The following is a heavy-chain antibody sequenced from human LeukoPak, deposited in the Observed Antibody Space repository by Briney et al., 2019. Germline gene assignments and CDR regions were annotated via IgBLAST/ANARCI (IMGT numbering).Heavy chain of an antibody. V-gene: IGHV3-30-3*01. D-gene: IGHD6-19*01. CDR2: ISYDGSNK. CDR3: ARTPDSGGWLYYFDY. Sequence: GGSLRLSCAAPGFTFSSYAMHWVRQAPGKGLEWVAVISYDGSNKYYADSVKGRFTISRDNSKNTLYLQMNSLRAEDTAVYYCARTPDSGGWLYYFDYWGQGTLVTVSS. J-gene: IGHJ4*02. CDR1: GFTFSSYA.